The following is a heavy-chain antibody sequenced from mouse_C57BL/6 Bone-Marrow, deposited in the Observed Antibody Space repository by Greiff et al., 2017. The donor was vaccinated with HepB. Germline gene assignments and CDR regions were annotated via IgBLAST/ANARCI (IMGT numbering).Heavy chain of an antibody. V-gene: IGHV7-3*01. Sequence: EVKVEESGGGLVQPGGSLSLSCAASGFTFTDYYMSWVRQPPGKALEWLGFIRNKANGYTTEYSASVKGRFTISRDNSHSILYLQMNALRAEDSATYYCARRSSYAWFAYWGQGTLVTVSA. D-gene: IGHD1-1*01. J-gene: IGHJ3*01. CDR2: IRNKANGYTT. CDR3: ARRSSYAWFAY. CDR1: GFTFTDYY.